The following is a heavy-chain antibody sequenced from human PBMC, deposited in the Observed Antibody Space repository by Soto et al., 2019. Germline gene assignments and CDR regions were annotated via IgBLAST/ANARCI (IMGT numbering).Heavy chain of an antibody. D-gene: IGHD6-13*01. J-gene: IGHJ5*02. CDR2: MNPNSGNT. CDR3: ARGFHSSSWYREACDP. Sequence: QVQLVQSGAEVKKPGASVKVYCKASGYTFTRYDINWVRQATGQGLEWMGWMNPNSGNTGYAQKFQGRVTMTRNTSIRTAYMELGSVRSEDTAVYYCARGFHSSSWYREACDPWGQGTLVTVSS. V-gene: IGHV1-8*01. CDR1: GYTFTRYD.